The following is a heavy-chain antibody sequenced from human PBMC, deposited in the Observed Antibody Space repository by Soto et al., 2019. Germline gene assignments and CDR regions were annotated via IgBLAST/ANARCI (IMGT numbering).Heavy chain of an antibody. J-gene: IGHJ4*02. CDR2: ISYDGNKK. D-gene: IGHD6-13*01. V-gene: IGHV3-30*18. CDR1: GFTFSTYG. Sequence: QVQLVESGGGVVQPGRSLRLSCAASGFTFSTYGMHWVRQAPGRGPEWVATISYDGNKKCSADSVKGRFTISRDNANNPLYLQMNILRAEDTAVYHLAKGLSVYSSSCYLHYFPYWGQGALVTFSS. CDR3: AKGLSVYSSSCYLHYFPY.